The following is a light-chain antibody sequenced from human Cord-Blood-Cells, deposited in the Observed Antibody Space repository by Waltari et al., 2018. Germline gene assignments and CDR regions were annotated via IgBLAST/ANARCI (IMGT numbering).Light chain of an antibody. CDR1: QSVSSSY. V-gene: IGKV3-20*01. J-gene: IGKJ2*01. CDR3: QQYGSSPT. CDR2: GAS. Sequence: EIVLTTSTGTLSSSPGERATLSCRASQSVSSSYLAGYQKKPGQSPSLLIYGASSRATGIPDRFSGSGSGTDFTLTISRLEPEDFAVYYCQQYGSSPTFGQGTKLEIK.